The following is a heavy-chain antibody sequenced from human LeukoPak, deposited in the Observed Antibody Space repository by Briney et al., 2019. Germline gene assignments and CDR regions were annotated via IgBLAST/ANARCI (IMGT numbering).Heavy chain of an antibody. D-gene: IGHD5-18*01. CDR1: GVSLSTSGVG. J-gene: IGHJ3*01. CDR2: IYWDDDK. CDR3: AHSQVFSSGSSHDAYDV. Sequence: SGPTLVKPTQTLTLTCSLSGVSLSTSGVGVGWIRQPPGKALEWLALIYWDDDKRYSPSLKSRLTIAKDTSKNQVVLTMTNMDSVDTATYYYAHSQVFSSGSSHDAYDVWGLGTLVSVSS. V-gene: IGHV2-5*02.